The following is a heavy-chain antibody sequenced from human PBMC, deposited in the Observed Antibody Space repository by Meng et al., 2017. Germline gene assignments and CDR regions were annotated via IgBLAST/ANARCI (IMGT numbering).Heavy chain of an antibody. Sequence: SVKVSCKASGGTFSSYAISWVRQAPGQGLEWMGGIIPIFGTANYAQKFQGRVTITTDESTSTAYMELRSLRSEDTAVYYCARGGYYDSSGYFVVAYYFDYWGQGTLVTVSS. CDR1: GGTFSSYA. D-gene: IGHD3-22*01. V-gene: IGHV1-69*05. CDR3: ARGGYYDSSGYFVVAYYFDY. J-gene: IGHJ4*02. CDR2: IIPIFGTA.